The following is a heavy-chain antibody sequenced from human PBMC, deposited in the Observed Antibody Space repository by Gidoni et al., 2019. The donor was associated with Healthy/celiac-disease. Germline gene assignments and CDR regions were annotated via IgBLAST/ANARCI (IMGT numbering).Heavy chain of an antibody. V-gene: IGHV4-34*01. Sequence: QVQLQQWGAGLLKPSETLSLTCAVYGGSFSGYYWSWIRQPPGKGLEWIGEINHSGSTNYNPSLKSRVTISVDTSKNQFSLKLSYVTAADTAVYYCARDAGLPTVTTLDYYGMDVWGQGTTVTVSS. CDR3: ARDAGLPTVTTLDYYGMDV. D-gene: IGHD4-17*01. CDR2: INHSGST. CDR1: GGSFSGYY. J-gene: IGHJ6*02.